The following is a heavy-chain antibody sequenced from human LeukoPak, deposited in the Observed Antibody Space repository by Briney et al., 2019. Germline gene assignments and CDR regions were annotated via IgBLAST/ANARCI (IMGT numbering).Heavy chain of an antibody. CDR2: ISSNGGST. CDR3: VNGYYDSSGYYFDY. CDR1: GXTFSSYA. D-gene: IGHD3-22*01. J-gene: IGHJ4*02. V-gene: IGHV3-64D*09. Sequence: PGGSLRLSWSASGXTFSSYAMHWVRQAPGKGLEYVSAISSNGGSTYYADSVKGRFTISRDNSKNTLYLQMSSLRAEDTAVYYCVNGYYDSSGYYFDYWGQGTLVTVSS.